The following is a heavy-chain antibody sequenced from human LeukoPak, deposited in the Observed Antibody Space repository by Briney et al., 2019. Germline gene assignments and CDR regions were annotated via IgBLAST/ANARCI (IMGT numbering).Heavy chain of an antibody. V-gene: IGHV4-34*01. CDR1: GGSFSGYY. D-gene: IGHD3-16*01. Sequence: SETLSLTCAVSGGSFSGYYWSWIRQPPGKGLEWIGEINHSGSTNYNPSLKSRVTISVDTSKNQFSLKLSPVTAADTAVYYCARGPVWGSSVDYWGQGTLVTVSS. CDR2: INHSGST. J-gene: IGHJ4*02. CDR3: ARGPVWGSSVDY.